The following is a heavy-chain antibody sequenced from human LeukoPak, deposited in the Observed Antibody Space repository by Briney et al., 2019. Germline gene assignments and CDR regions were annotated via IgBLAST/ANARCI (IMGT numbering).Heavy chain of an antibody. D-gene: IGHD1-1*01. Sequence: SETLSLTCTVSGGSISSYYWSWIRQPAGKGLEWIGRIYTSGSTNYNPSLKSRVTISVDTSKNQFSLKLSSVTAADTAVYYCAREEYNWNDVGWFDPWGQGTLVTVSS. V-gene: IGHV4-4*07. CDR3: AREEYNWNDVGWFDP. CDR1: GGSISSYY. J-gene: IGHJ5*02. CDR2: IYTSGST.